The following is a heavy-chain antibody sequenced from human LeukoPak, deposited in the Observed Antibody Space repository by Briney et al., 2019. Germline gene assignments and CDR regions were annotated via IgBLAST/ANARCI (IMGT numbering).Heavy chain of an antibody. Sequence: GGSLRLSCAAAGFTFNRYGMHWVRQAPGKGLEWVSVIWSDGTNKYYAASVKGRFTISRDDFDKTVYLQMSSLRPDDTGVYYCARDAQRGFDYSNSLQYWGQGTPVTVST. J-gene: IGHJ4*02. CDR2: IWSDGTNK. D-gene: IGHD4-11*01. V-gene: IGHV3-33*01. CDR3: ARDAQRGFDYSNSLQY. CDR1: GFTFNRYG.